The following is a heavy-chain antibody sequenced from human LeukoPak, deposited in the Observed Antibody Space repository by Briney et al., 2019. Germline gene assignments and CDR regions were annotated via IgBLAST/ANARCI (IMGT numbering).Heavy chain of an antibody. J-gene: IGHJ4*02. CDR1: GYTFTGYY. Sequence: ASVKVSCKASGYTFTGYYMHWVRQAPGQGLEWTGWINPNSGGTNYAQKFQGRVTMTRDTSISTAYMELSRLRSDDTAVYYCARWQGSGEEKVDYWGQGTLVTVSS. V-gene: IGHV1-2*02. CDR3: ARWQGSGEEKVDY. CDR2: INPNSGGT. D-gene: IGHD3-10*01.